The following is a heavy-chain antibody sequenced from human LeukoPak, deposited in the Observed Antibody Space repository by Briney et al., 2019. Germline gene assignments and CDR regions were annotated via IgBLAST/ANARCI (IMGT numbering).Heavy chain of an antibody. CDR1: GGSISSPY. D-gene: IGHD6-6*01. Sequence: PSETLSLTCTVSGGSISSPYWSWIRQPAAKGLEWIGRAYTSGSTDYNPSLRSRVTMSLDTSKNQLSLILNPVIAADTAVYYCARGYSSSPINWFDPWGQGTLVTVSS. J-gene: IGHJ5*02. CDR2: AYTSGST. CDR3: ARGYSSSPINWFDP. V-gene: IGHV4-4*07.